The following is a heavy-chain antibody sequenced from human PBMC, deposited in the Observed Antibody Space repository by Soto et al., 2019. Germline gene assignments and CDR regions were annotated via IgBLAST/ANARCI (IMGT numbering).Heavy chain of an antibody. CDR3: ARDLAAVDH. Sequence: QVQLVQSGAEVRKPGASVKVSCRTSGYTFTHYYVHWVRQAPGQGLEWLGIINPASGSTNYAHAFQGRVTLTMDTSTTTVYMELSGLSAEDTAIFYCARDLAAVDHWGQGTLVTVSS. V-gene: IGHV1-46*01. CDR1: GYTFTHYY. D-gene: IGHD6-25*01. J-gene: IGHJ4*02. CDR2: INPASGST.